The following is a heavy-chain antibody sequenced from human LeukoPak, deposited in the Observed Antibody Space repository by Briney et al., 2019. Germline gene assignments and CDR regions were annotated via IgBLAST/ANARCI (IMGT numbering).Heavy chain of an antibody. D-gene: IGHD3-16*02. Sequence: TLSLTCTVSGGSISSGGYYWSWICQHPGKGLEWIGYIYYSGSTYYNPSLKSRVTISVDTSKNQFSLKLSSVTAADTAVYYCASASYVWGSYRSYYFDYWGQGTLVTVSS. CDR2: IYYSGST. J-gene: IGHJ4*02. V-gene: IGHV4-31*03. CDR3: ASASYVWGSYRSYYFDY. CDR1: GGSISSGGYY.